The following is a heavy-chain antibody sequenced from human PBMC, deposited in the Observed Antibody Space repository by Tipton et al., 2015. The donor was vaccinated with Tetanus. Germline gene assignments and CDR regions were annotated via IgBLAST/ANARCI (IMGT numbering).Heavy chain of an antibody. CDR2: LYPGDSNT. J-gene: IGHJ4*02. CDR3: ARGGVDSRVFDF. Sequence: QLVQSGAEVKKAGESLKISCQGSGYSFSSYWIGWVRQMPGKGLEWMGSLYPGDSNTRYSPSFQGHVTISADKSISPAYLQWSSLKASDTAMYYCARGGVDSRVFDFWGQGTLVTVSS. D-gene: IGHD3-3*01. CDR1: GYSFSSYW. V-gene: IGHV5-51*01.